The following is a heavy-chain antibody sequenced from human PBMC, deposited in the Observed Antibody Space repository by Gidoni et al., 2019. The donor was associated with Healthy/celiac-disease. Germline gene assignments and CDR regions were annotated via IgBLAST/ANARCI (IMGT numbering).Heavy chain of an antibody. D-gene: IGHD5-12*01. V-gene: IGHV3-30*18. CDR3: AKDGEEMATATYYYYGMDV. J-gene: IGHJ6*02. CDR1: GFTFSIYG. CDR2: ISYDGSNK. Sequence: QVQLVESGGGVVQPGRSLRLSCAASGFTFSIYGMHWVRQAPGQGLEWVAVISYDGSNKYYADSVKGRFTISRDNSKNTLYLQMNSLRAEDTAVYYCAKDGEEMATATYYYYGMDVWGQGTTVTVSS.